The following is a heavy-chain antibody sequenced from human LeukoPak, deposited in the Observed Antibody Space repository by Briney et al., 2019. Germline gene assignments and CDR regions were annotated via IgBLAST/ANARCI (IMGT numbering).Heavy chain of an antibody. CDR1: GFTVTSNY. V-gene: IGHV3-66*01. Sequence: GGSLRLSCAASGFTVTSNYMSWVRQAPGKGLEWVSTIYSGGGTYYADSVKGGFTISRDISKNTLYLQMNSLRAEDTAVYYCAREDTYFFDYWGQGTLVTVSS. CDR2: IYSGGGT. CDR3: AREDTYFFDY. J-gene: IGHJ4*02.